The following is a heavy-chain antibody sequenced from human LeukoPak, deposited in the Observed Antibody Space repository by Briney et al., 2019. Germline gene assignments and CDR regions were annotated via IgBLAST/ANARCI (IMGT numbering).Heavy chain of an antibody. D-gene: IGHD4/OR15-4a*01. CDR3: ARRAGAYSHPYYN. Sequence: PGGSLRLSCTVSGLTVSSNSMSWVRQAPGKGLEWVSFIYSDNTHYSDSVKGRFTISRDNSKNTLYLQMNSLRAEDTAVYYCARRAGAYSHPYYNWGRGTLVTVSS. CDR2: IYSDNT. V-gene: IGHV3-53*01. J-gene: IGHJ4*02. CDR1: GLTVSSNS.